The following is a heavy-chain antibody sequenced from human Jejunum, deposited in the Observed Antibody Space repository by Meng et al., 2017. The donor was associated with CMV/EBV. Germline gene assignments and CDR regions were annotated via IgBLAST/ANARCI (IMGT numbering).Heavy chain of an antibody. CDR1: GFTVSSDD. V-gene: IGHV3-53*01. Sequence: SGFTVSSDDMSWVRQAPGKGLEWVSSIYIGSSTDYADSVKGRFTISRDNPNNTLNLQMNNLRAEDTALYYCARFSIVRTTNAFDIWGQGTMVTVSS. CDR2: IYIGSST. J-gene: IGHJ3*02. D-gene: IGHD1-26*01. CDR3: ARFSIVRTTNAFDI.